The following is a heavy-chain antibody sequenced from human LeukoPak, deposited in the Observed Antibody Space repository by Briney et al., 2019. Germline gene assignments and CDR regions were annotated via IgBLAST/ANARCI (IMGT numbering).Heavy chain of an antibody. J-gene: IGHJ4*02. D-gene: IGHD3-22*01. CDR3: AKGYRNYYDSSGYLGSFDY. CDR1: GYTFTSYD. Sequence: ASVKVPCKASGYTFTSYDINWVRQATGQGLEWMGWMNPNSGNTGYAQKFQGRVTMTRNTSISTAYMELSSLRSEDTAVYYCAKGYRNYYDSSGYLGSFDYWGQGTLVTVSS. CDR2: MNPNSGNT. V-gene: IGHV1-8*01.